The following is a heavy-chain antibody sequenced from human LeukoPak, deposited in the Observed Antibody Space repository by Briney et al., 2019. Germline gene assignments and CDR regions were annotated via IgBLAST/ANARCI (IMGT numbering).Heavy chain of an antibody. D-gene: IGHD4-23*01. V-gene: IGHV4-38-2*02. CDR2: IYHSGST. CDR1: GYSISSGYY. CDR3: ARTRVTAGYTTPEYMDV. J-gene: IGHJ6*03. Sequence: SETLSLTCTVSGYSISSGYYWGWIRQPPGKGLEWIGSIYHSGSTYYNPSLKSRVTISVDTSKNQFSLKLSSVTAADTAVYYCARTRVTAGYTTPEYMDVWGKGSTVTVSS.